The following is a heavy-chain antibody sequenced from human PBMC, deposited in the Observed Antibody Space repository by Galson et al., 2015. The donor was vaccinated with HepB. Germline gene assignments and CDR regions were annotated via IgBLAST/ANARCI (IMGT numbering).Heavy chain of an antibody. D-gene: IGHD2-15*01. Sequence: SLRLSCAASGFTFSNHGMHWVRQAPGKGLEWVAVTWYDGSNKIYGDSVKGRFTISRDSSKNTLYLQMNSLSAEDTAVYYCARDIASRRLDYWGEGTLVTVSS. J-gene: IGHJ4*02. CDR3: ARDIASRRLDY. V-gene: IGHV3-33*01. CDR1: GFTFSNHG. CDR2: TWYDGSNK.